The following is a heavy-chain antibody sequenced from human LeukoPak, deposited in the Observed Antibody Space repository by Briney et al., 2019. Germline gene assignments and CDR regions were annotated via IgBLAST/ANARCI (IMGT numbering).Heavy chain of an antibody. Sequence: GGSLRLSCAASGFTFSNACMNWVRQAPGKELEWVGRIKSKADGGTTDYATPVKGRFTISRDDSKNTLYLQMNSLKTEDTAVYYCTTDYGSSIASYYYYGMDVWGQGTTVTVSS. J-gene: IGHJ6*02. CDR1: GFTFSNAC. CDR2: IKSKADGGTT. D-gene: IGHD6-13*01. V-gene: IGHV3-15*07. CDR3: TTDYGSSIASYYYYGMDV.